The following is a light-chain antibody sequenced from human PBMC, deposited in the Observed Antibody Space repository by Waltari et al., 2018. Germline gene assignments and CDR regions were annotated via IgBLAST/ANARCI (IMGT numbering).Light chain of an antibody. CDR3: QSYDGSGSWV. CDR2: DDH. Sequence: FMLTQPHSVSESPGKTITISCTRSRASLASNFVQLYQQRTGSAPTTVIYDDHQRPSGVPDLFSGSVDRSSNSASLTISGLKTEDEDEYYCQSYDGSGSWVFGGGTKLTVL. CDR1: RASLASNF. J-gene: IGLJ3*02. V-gene: IGLV6-57*04.